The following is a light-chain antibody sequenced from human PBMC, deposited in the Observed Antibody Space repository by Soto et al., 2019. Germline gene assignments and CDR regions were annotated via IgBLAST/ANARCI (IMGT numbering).Light chain of an antibody. J-gene: IGLJ1*01. CDR2: EGT. V-gene: IGLV2-23*01. Sequence: QSALTQPASVSGSAGQSITISCTGTTSFVGTYNFVSWYQQHPGKAPQVLIYEGTKRPSGVSNRFSGSTSGSTASLTISGLQTEDEADYYCAAWDDSLNGYVFGIGTKVTVL. CDR3: AAWDDSLNGYV. CDR1: TSFVGTYNF.